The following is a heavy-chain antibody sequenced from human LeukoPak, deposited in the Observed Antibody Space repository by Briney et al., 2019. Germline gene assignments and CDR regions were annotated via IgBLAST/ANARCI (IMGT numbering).Heavy chain of an antibody. Sequence: VGSLRLSCAASGFTFSSYSMNWVRQAPGKGLEWVSSISSSSSYIYYADSVKGRFTISRDNAKNSLYLQMNSLRAEDTAVYYCARDQANGSGSYYIYYYYYMDVWGKGTTVTVSS. CDR1: GFTFSSYS. CDR3: ARDQANGSGSYYIYYYYYMDV. V-gene: IGHV3-21*01. D-gene: IGHD3-10*01. CDR2: ISSSSSYI. J-gene: IGHJ6*03.